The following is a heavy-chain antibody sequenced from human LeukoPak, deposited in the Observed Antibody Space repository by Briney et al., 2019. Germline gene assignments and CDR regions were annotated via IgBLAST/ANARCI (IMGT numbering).Heavy chain of an antibody. D-gene: IGHD5-12*01. V-gene: IGHV3-23*01. CDR2: ISGSGGST. Sequence: GRSLRLSCAASGFTFSSYAMSWVRQAPGKGLEWVSGISGSGGSTYYVDSVKGRFTISRDNSKNTLYLQMNSLRAEDTAVYYCAREKNDIVLTSYYFDYWGQGTLVTVSS. J-gene: IGHJ4*02. CDR1: GFTFSSYA. CDR3: AREKNDIVLTSYYFDY.